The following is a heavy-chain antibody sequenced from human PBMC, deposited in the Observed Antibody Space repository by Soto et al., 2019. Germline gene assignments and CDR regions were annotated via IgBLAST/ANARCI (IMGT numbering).Heavy chain of an antibody. CDR2: IIPIFGTA. V-gene: IGHV1-69*13. CDR3: AREIQLWLRGNWFDP. CDR1: GGTFSSYA. Sequence: SVKVSCKASGGTFSSYAISWVRQAPGQGLEWMGGIIPIFGTANYAQKFQGRVTITADESTSTAYMELSSLRSEDTAVYYCAREIQLWLRGNWFDPWGQGTLVTVSS. J-gene: IGHJ5*02. D-gene: IGHD5-18*01.